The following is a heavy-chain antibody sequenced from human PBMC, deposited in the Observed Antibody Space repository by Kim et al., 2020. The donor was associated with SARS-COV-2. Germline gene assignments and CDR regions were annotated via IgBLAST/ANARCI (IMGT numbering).Heavy chain of an antibody. CDR2: IRSKAYGGTT. V-gene: IGHV3-49*04. Sequence: GGSLRLSCTASGFTFGDYAMSWVRQAPGKGLEWVGFIRSKAYGGTTEYAASVKGRFTISRDDSKSIAYLQMNSLKTEDTAVYYCTRAHPSTYYDFWSGYEPLRDTYYFEYWGQGTLVTVSS. CDR3: TRAHPSTYYDFWSGYEPLRDTYYFEY. J-gene: IGHJ4*02. CDR1: GFTFGDYA. D-gene: IGHD3-3*01.